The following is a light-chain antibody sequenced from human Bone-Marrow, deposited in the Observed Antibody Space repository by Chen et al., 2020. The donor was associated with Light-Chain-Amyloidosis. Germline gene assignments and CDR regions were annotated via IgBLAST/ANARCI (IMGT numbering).Light chain of an antibody. CDR3: SSYTITNTLV. V-gene: IGLV2-14*01. Sequence: QSALTQPASVSGSPGQSITISCTGTSSDVGGDNHASWYQQHPDKVPKLMIYEVPNRPSWVPDRFSGSKSDNTASLTISGLQTEDEADYFCSSYTITNTLVFGSGTRVTVL. CDR2: EVP. CDR1: SSDVGGDNH. J-gene: IGLJ1*01.